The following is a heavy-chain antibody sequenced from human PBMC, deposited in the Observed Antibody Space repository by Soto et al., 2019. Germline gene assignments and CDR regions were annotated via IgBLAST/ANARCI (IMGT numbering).Heavy chain of an antibody. CDR2: IIPIFGTA. J-gene: IGHJ4*02. D-gene: IGHD4-17*01. CDR3: AGFDYGGIDY. V-gene: IGHV1-69*13. CDR1: GGTFSSYA. Sequence: VASVKVSCKASGGTFSSYAISWVRQAPGQGLEWMGGIIPIFGTANYAQKFQGRVTITADESTSTAYMELSSLRSEDTAVYYCAGFDYGGIDYWGQGTLVTVSS.